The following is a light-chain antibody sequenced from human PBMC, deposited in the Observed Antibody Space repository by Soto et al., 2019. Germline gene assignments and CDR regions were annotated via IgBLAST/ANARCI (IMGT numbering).Light chain of an antibody. J-gene: IGKJ4*01. V-gene: IGKV4-1*01. Sequence: DIVMTQSPDSLVVSLGERATINCKSSQSVLYSSNNKNYLAWYQQKPGQPPKLLIYWASTRESGVPDRFSGSGSGTDFTLTISSPQAEDVAVYYCQQYYSTPLTFGGGTKVEIK. CDR2: WAS. CDR3: QQYYSTPLT. CDR1: QSVLYSSNNKNY.